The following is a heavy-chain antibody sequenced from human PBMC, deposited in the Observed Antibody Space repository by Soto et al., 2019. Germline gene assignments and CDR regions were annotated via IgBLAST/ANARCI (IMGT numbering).Heavy chain of an antibody. V-gene: IGHV4-34*01. D-gene: IGHD2-2*01. CDR2: INHSGST. J-gene: IGHJ4*02. Sequence: SETLSLTCAVYGGSFSGYYWSWIRQPPGKGLEWIGEINHSGSTNYNPSLKSRVTISVDTSKNQFSLKLGSVTAADTAVYYCARGRGYCSSTSCYYYGMSGYFDYWGQGTLVTVSS. CDR1: GGSFSGYY. CDR3: ARGRGYCSSTSCYYYGMSGYFDY.